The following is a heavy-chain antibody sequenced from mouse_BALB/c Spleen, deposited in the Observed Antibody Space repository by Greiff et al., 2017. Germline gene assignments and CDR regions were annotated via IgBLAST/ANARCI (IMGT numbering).Heavy chain of an antibody. D-gene: IGHD2-12*01. CDR1: GFTFSSYG. CDR3: ARGTTGERNGIDY. V-gene: IGHV5-6*01. J-gene: IGHJ3*01. Sequence: EVKLVESGGDLVKPGGSLKLSCAASGFTFSSYGMPWVRQTPDKRLEWVATISSGGSYTYYPDSVKGRFTISRDNAKNTLYLQMSSLTSEDTAMYYCARGTTGERNGIDYWGQGTPVTVSA. CDR2: ISSGGSYT.